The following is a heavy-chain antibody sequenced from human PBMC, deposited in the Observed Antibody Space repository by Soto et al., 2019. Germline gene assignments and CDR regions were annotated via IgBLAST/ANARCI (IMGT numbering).Heavy chain of an antibody. V-gene: IGHV4-59*01. J-gene: IGHJ4*02. CDR3: AIYDFWSGFDY. CDR1: GGSISSYY. Sequence: SETLSLTCTVSGGSISSYYWSWIRQPPGKGLEWIGYIYYSGSTNYNPSLKSRATISVDTSKNQFSLKLSSVTAADTAVYYCAIYDFWSGFDYWCQGILVTVSS. CDR2: IYYSGST. D-gene: IGHD3-3*01.